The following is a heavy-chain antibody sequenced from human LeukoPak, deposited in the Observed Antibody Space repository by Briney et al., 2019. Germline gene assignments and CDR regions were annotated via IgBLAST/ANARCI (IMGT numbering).Heavy chain of an antibody. V-gene: IGHV4-34*01. J-gene: IGHJ6*03. CDR3: ARFPIAARPYYYYYMDV. CDR1: GGSFSGYY. Sequence: SETLSLTCAVYGGSFSGYYWIWIRQPPGKGLEWIGEINHSGSTNYNPSLKSRVTISVDTSKNQFSLKLSSVTAADTAVYYCARFPIAARPYYYYYMDVWGNGTTVTVSS. CDR2: INHSGST. D-gene: IGHD6-6*01.